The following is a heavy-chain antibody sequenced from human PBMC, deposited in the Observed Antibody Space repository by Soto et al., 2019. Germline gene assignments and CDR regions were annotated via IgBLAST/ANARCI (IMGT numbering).Heavy chain of an antibody. V-gene: IGHV2-5*02. CDR2: IYWDGDK. CDR1: GFSLSTSGVG. D-gene: IGHD3-10*01. Sequence: QITLKESGPTLVKPTQTLTLTCTISGFSLSTSGVGVGWIRQPPGKALDWLALIYWDGDKRYSQSLKSRLTITKDISKNQVVLTMTNMDPVDTATYYCVRLLWFGELTWGQGTLVTVSS. J-gene: IGHJ4*02. CDR3: VRLLWFGELT.